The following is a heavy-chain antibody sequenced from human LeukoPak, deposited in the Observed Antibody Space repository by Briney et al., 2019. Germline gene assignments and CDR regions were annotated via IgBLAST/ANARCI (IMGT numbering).Heavy chain of an antibody. CDR2: IYYSGST. V-gene: IGHV4-61*01. CDR3: ARVHRSYSSSWYMIDY. J-gene: IGHJ4*02. CDR1: GGSVSSGSYY. D-gene: IGHD6-13*01. Sequence: SETLSLTCTVSGGSVSSGSYYWSWVRQPPGKGLEWIGYIYYSGSTNYNPSLKSRVTISVDTSKNQFSLKLSSVTAADTAVYYCARVHRSYSSSWYMIDYWGQGTLVTVSS.